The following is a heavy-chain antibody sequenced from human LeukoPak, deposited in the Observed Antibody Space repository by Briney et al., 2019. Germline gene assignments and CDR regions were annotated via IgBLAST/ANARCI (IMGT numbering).Heavy chain of an antibody. D-gene: IGHD6-19*01. J-gene: IGHJ6*03. Sequence: PGASVKVSCKASGYSFRGYGISWVRQASGQGLEWMGWISAYNDKTIYAQKFQGRLTLTTDTSTTSVHMELRTLNSDDTAVYYCARWQWVSQNYYYMDVWGNGTTVIVSS. CDR1: GYSFRGYG. V-gene: IGHV1-18*01. CDR3: ARWQWVSQNYYYMDV. CDR2: ISAYNDKT.